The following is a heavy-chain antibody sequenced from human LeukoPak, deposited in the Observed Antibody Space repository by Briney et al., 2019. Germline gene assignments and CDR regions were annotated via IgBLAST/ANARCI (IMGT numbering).Heavy chain of an antibody. Sequence: GGSLRLSCAASGFTFRSYGMHWVRQAPGKGLEWVALIRYDGNDKFYADSVKGRFAISRDNSKNTLYLQMNSLRPEDTAVYYCAKLVYDTVDYWGQGTLVTVSS. J-gene: IGHJ4*02. CDR2: IRYDGNDK. CDR1: GFTFRSYG. D-gene: IGHD2-8*01. CDR3: AKLVYDTVDY. V-gene: IGHV3-30*02.